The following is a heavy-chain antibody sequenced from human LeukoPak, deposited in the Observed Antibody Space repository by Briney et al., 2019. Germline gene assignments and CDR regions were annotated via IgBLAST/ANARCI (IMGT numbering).Heavy chain of an antibody. CDR2: INHSGST. V-gene: IGHV4-34*01. D-gene: IGHD1-26*01. Sequence: GSLRLSCAASGFTFSSYSMNWVRQPPGKGLEWIGEINHSGSTNYNPSLKSRVTISVDTSKNQFSLKLSSVTAADTAVYYCAREWAGSGSSHLVDVWGKGTTVTVSS. J-gene: IGHJ6*04. CDR3: AREWAGSGSSHLVDV. CDR1: GFTFSSYS.